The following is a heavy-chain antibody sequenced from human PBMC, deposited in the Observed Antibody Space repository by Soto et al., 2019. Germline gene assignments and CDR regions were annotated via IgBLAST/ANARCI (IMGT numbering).Heavy chain of an antibody. CDR2: INAGNGNT. CDR3: ARRTVTTPYDYYGMDV. V-gene: IGHV1-3*01. J-gene: IGHJ6*02. CDR1: GYTFTSYA. Sequence: ASVKVSCKASGYTFTSYAMHWVRQAPGQRLEWMGWINAGNGNTKYSQKFQGRVTITRDTSASTAYMELSSLRSEDTAVYHCARRTVTTPYDYYGMDVWGQGTTVTAP. D-gene: IGHD4-17*01.